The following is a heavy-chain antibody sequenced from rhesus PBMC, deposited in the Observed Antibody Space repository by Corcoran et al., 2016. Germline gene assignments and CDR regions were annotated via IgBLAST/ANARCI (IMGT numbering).Heavy chain of an antibody. CDR1: GFTFSRYW. J-gene: IGHJ2*01. CDR2: INSGGGST. CDR3: AKYSNDYWYFDL. V-gene: IGHV3S25*01. D-gene: IGHD4-23*01. Sequence: EVQLVESGGGLAKPGGSLRLSCAASGFTFSRYWMNWVRKAPGKGLEWVSAINSGGGSTYYADSVKGRFTISRDNSKNTLSLQMNSLRAEDTAVYYCAKYSNDYWYFDLWGPGTPITISS.